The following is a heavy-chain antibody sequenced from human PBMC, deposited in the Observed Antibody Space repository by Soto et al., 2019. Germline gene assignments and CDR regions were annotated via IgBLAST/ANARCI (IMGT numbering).Heavy chain of an antibody. J-gene: IGHJ4*02. V-gene: IGHV1-46*03. CDR2: INPSGGST. CDR3: ATTSTSYCRGDCLHY. CDR1: GYTFTSYY. Sequence: QVQLVQSGAEVKKPGASVKVSCKASGYTFTSYYMHWVRQAPGQGLEWMGIINPSGGSTSYAQKFQGRVTMTRDTSTSTVYMELSSLRSEDTAVYYCATTSTSYCRGDCLHYWGQGTLVTVSS. D-gene: IGHD2-21*02.